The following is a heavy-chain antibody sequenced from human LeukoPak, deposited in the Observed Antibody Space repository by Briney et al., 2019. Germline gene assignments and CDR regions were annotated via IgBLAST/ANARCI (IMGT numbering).Heavy chain of an antibody. V-gene: IGHV3-33*01. Sequence: GGSLILSCAASGFTFSSYGMHWVRQAPGKGLEWVAVIWCDGSNKYYADSVKGRFTISRDNSKNTLYLQMNSLRAEDTAVYYCARALPGSYYDSSGYYSPDIWGQGTMVTVSS. CDR2: IWCDGSNK. CDR1: GFTFSSYG. CDR3: ARALPGSYYDSSGYYSPDI. J-gene: IGHJ3*02. D-gene: IGHD3-22*01.